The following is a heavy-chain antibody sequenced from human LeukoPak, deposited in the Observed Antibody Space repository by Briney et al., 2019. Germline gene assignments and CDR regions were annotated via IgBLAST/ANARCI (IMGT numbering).Heavy chain of an antibody. CDR2: INHSGST. V-gene: IGHV4-34*01. CDR1: GGSFSGYY. D-gene: IGHD3-22*01. Sequence: PSETLSLTCAVYGGSFSGYYWSWIRQPPGKGLEWIGEINHSGSTNYNPSLKSRVTISVDTSKNQFSLKLSSVTAADTAVYYCARLAHYYDTGRYFDYWGQGTLVTVSS. J-gene: IGHJ4*02. CDR3: ARLAHYYDTGRYFDY.